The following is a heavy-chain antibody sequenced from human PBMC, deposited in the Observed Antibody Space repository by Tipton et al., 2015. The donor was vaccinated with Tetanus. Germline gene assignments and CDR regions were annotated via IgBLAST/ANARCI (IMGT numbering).Heavy chain of an antibody. V-gene: IGHV4-59*08. D-gene: IGHD6-19*01. CDR3: ARYYTVTDTGYYFDN. Sequence: TLSLTCAVSDGSFSGYFWSWVRQPPGKELEWIGYVYYSGTTNYNPSLKSRVTISADTSKNQFSLKVSSVTAADTAIYYCARYYTVTDTGYYFDNWGQGALVTVSS. CDR2: VYYSGTT. CDR1: DGSFSGYF. J-gene: IGHJ4*02.